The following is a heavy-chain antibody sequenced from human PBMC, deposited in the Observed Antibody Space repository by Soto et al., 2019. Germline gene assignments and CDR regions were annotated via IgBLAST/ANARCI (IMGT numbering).Heavy chain of an antibody. V-gene: IGHV1-46*01. Sequence: ASVKVSCKASGYTFTSYYMHWVRQAPGQGLEWMGIINPSGGSSSYAQKFQGRVTITRDTSASTAYMELSSLRSEDTAVYYCARGPGTGMDVWGQGTTVTVSS. CDR1: GYTFTSYY. D-gene: IGHD1-1*01. J-gene: IGHJ6*02. CDR3: ARGPGTGMDV. CDR2: INPSGGSS.